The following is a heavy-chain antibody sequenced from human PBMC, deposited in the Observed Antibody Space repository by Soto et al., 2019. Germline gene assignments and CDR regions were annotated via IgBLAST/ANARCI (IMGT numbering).Heavy chain of an antibody. V-gene: IGHV3-23*01. Sequence: PGGSLRLSCAASGFTFSSYAMTWVRQAPGKGLEWVSAISGGGGSTYYADSVKGRFTGSRDNSKNTLYLQMNSLRAEDTAVYYCAKDGGLYCSGGSCPGFDPWGQGTLVTV. CDR3: AKDGGLYCSGGSCPGFDP. J-gene: IGHJ5*02. CDR1: GFTFSSYA. CDR2: ISGGGGST. D-gene: IGHD2-15*01.